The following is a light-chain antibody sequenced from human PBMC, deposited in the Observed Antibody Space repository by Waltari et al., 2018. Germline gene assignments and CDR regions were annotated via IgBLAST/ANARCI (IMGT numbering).Light chain of an antibody. CDR1: SSDVGTYDF. CDR2: DVS. J-gene: IGLJ2*01. CDR3: CSYAGSYTLVV. V-gene: IGLV2-11*01. Sequence: QSALTQLRSVSGSPGQSVTISCTGTSSDVGTYDFVSWYQQHPGKAPKLIIYDVSKRPSGVPVRFSGSKSGNTASLSISGLQAEDEADYHCCSYAGSYTLVVFGGGTKLTVL.